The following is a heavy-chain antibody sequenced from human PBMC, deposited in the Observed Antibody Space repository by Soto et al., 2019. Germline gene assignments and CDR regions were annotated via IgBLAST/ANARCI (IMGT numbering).Heavy chain of an antibody. Sequence: SETLSLTCAVSGYSISSGYYWGWIRQPPGKGLEWIGSIYHSGSTYYNPSLKSRVTISLDTSKNQFSLKLSSVTAADTAVYYCARAWAGHRPAYFDYWGQGTLVTVSS. V-gene: IGHV4-38-2*01. D-gene: IGHD6-6*01. CDR3: ARAWAGHRPAYFDY. CDR2: IYHSGST. CDR1: GYSISSGYY. J-gene: IGHJ4*02.